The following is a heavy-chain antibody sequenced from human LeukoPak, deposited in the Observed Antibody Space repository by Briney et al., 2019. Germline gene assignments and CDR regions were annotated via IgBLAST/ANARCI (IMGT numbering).Heavy chain of an antibody. D-gene: IGHD3-10*01. Sequence: PGGSLRLSCAASGFTFSSYSMNWVRQAPGKGLEWVSYISSSSSTIYYADSVKGRFTISRDNAKNSLYLQMNSLRAEDTAVYYCARTAYGSGNGVFDYWGQGTLVTVSS. CDR2: ISSSSSTI. J-gene: IGHJ4*02. CDR3: ARTAYGSGNGVFDY. CDR1: GFTFSSYS. V-gene: IGHV3-48*01.